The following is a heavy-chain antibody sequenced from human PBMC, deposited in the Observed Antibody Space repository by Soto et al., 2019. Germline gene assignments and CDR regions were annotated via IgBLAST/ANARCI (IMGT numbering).Heavy chain of an antibody. CDR2: IKSKTGGVTT. J-gene: IGHJ4*01. V-gene: IGHV3-15*07. CDR3: TTDFSSGWFFDH. D-gene: IGHD6-19*01. CDR1: GFTFNNAW. Sequence: GGSLRLSCAGSGFTFNNAWMNWVRQAPGKGLEWVGRIKSKTGGVTTDYAAPVKGRFIISRDDSKNMLYLQMNSLKTEDTAVYYFTTDFSSGWFFDHWGQGTLVTVSS.